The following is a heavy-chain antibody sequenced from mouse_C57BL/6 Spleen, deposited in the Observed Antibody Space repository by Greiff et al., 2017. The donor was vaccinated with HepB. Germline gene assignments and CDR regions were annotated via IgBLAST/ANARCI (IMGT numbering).Heavy chain of an antibody. J-gene: IGHJ2*01. CDR3: ARSDYYGRGDFDY. Sequence: QVQLQQPGAELVKPGASVKLSCKASGYTFPRYWMHLVKRRPGRGLEWDGRIDPNSGGTKYNEKFKSKATLTVDKPSSTAYMQLSSLTSEDSAVYYCARSDYYGRGDFDYWGQGTTLTVSS. D-gene: IGHD1-1*01. CDR1: GYTFPRYW. V-gene: IGHV1-72*01. CDR2: IDPNSGGT.